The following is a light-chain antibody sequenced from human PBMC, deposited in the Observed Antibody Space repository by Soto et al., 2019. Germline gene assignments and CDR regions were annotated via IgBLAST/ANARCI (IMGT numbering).Light chain of an antibody. Sequence: QSALNQPPSASGSPGQSVTISCTGTSSDVGRFNFVSWYQQHPGKAPRLLIYEVTKRPSGVPDRFSGSKSGNAASLTVSGLQAEDEADYFCSSYTGSRDPYVFGTGTKVTVL. V-gene: IGLV2-8*01. CDR1: SSDVGRFNF. CDR3: SSYTGSRDPYV. J-gene: IGLJ1*01. CDR2: EVT.